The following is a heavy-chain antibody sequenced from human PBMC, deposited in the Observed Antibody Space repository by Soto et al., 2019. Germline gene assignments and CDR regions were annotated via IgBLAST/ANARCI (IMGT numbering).Heavy chain of an antibody. D-gene: IGHD6-13*01. CDR3: ARGIAAAGTYNSVYYYYGMDV. CDR2: INHSGST. Sequence: SETLSLTCAVYGGSFSGYYWSWIRQPPGKGLEWIGEINHSGSTNYNPSLKSRVTISVDTSKNQFSLKLSSVTAADTAVYYCARGIAAAGTYNSVYYYYGMDVWGQGTTVTVSS. J-gene: IGHJ6*02. CDR1: GGSFSGYY. V-gene: IGHV4-34*01.